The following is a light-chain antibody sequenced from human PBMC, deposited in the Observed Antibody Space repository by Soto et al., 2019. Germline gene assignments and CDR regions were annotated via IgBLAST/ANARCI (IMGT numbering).Light chain of an antibody. J-gene: IGKJ1*01. Sequence: DIQMTQSPSNLSASLGDRVTITCRASQSISSWLAWYQQKPGQAPKLLLSKASNLQSGAPSRFSGSGSGTEFTRAMSSLQTDDAASYRCQPYNDKGTFGQGTKLE. CDR3: QPYNDKGT. V-gene: IGKV1-5*03. CDR1: QSISSW. CDR2: KAS.